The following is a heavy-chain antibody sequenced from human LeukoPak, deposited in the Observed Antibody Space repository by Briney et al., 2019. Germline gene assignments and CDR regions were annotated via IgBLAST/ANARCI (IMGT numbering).Heavy chain of an antibody. V-gene: IGHV3-48*01. CDR2: IRSSSSTI. Sequence: GGSLRLSCAASGFTFKSYSMNWVRQAPGKGLEWVSYIRSSSSTIYYADSVKGRFTISRDNDKNSLYLQMNSLRAEDTAVYYCAKSPTVTTYGWGQGTLVTVSS. CDR3: AKSPTVTTYG. J-gene: IGHJ4*02. D-gene: IGHD4-17*01. CDR1: GFTFKSYS.